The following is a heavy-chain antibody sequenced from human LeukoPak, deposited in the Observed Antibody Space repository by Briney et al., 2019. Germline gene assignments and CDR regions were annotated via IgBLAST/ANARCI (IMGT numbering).Heavy chain of an antibody. CDR3: AKAILWFGELSDAFDI. V-gene: IGHV3-30*18. Sequence: PGGSLRLSCAASGFTFSDYNMNWVRQAPGKGLEWVAVISYDGSNEYYGDSVKGRFTISRDNSKNTLYLQVDSLRAEDTAVYYCAKAILWFGELSDAFDIWGQGTMVTGSS. CDR1: GFTFSDYN. CDR2: ISYDGSNE. D-gene: IGHD3-10*01. J-gene: IGHJ3*02.